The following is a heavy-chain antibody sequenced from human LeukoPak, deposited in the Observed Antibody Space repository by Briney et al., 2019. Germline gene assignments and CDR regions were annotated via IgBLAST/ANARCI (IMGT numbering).Heavy chain of an antibody. Sequence: PLGGSLRLSCAASGFTFSSYGMHWVRRAPGKGLEWVAVIWYDGSNKYYADSVKGRFTISRDNSKNTLYLQMNSLRAEDTAVYYCARDGFGESFFDYWGQGTLVTVSS. D-gene: IGHD3-10*01. V-gene: IGHV3-33*01. CDR1: GFTFSSYG. CDR2: IWYDGSNK. J-gene: IGHJ4*02. CDR3: ARDGFGESFFDY.